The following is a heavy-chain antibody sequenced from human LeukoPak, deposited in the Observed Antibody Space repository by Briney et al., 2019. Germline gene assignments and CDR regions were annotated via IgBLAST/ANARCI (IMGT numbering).Heavy chain of an antibody. Sequence: PGGSLRLSCAASGFTFSSYGMHWVRQAPGKGLEWVAVISYDGSNKYYADSVKGRFTISRDNSKNTLYLQMNSLRAEDTAVYYCAIDHGDGYNHFDYWGQGTLVTVSS. J-gene: IGHJ4*02. CDR3: AIDHGDGYNHFDY. D-gene: IGHD5-24*01. CDR2: ISYDGSNK. CDR1: GFTFSSYG. V-gene: IGHV3-30*03.